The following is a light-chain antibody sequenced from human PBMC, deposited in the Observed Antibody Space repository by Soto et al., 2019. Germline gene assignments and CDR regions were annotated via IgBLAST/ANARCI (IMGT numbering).Light chain of an antibody. CDR1: QSVSNNY. J-gene: IGKJ1*01. CDR2: GAS. V-gene: IGKV3-20*01. Sequence: EIVLTQSPGTLSLSPGERATLSCRASQSVSNNYLAWYQQKPGQAPRLLIYGASNGATGIPDRFSGSGSGTDFTLIISRLEPEDFAVYYCQQYGSSGTFGQGTKVDIK. CDR3: QQYGSSGT.